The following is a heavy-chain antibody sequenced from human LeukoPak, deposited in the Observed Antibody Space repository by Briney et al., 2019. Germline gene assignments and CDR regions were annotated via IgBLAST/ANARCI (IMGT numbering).Heavy chain of an antibody. J-gene: IGHJ4*02. CDR2: INLNSGGT. CDR1: GYTFTGYY. Sequence: GASVKVSRKASGYTFTGYYMHWVRQAPGQGLEWMGWINLNSGGTNYAQKFQGRVTMTRDTSIGTAYMELSRLRSDDTAVYYCARVRWLQLPYYFDYWGQGTLVTVSS. CDR3: ARVRWLQLPYYFDY. V-gene: IGHV1-2*02. D-gene: IGHD5-24*01.